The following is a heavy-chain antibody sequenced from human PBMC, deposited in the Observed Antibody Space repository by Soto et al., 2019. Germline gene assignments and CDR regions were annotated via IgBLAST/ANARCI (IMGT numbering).Heavy chain of an antibody. D-gene: IGHD5-18*01. CDR1: GLTLSTSS. CDR3: ARESTAMATYYFDY. J-gene: IGHJ4*02. CDR2: IWYDGSNK. V-gene: IGHV3-33*08. Sequence: PGGSLRLSCAAFGLTLSTSSMNWVRQAPGKGLEWVAVIWYDGSNKYYADSVKGRFTISRDNSKNTLYLQMNSLRAEDTAVYYCARESTAMATYYFDYWGQGTLVTVSS.